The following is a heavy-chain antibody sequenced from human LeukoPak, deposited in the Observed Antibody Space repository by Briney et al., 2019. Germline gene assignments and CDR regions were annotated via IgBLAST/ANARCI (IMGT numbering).Heavy chain of an antibody. D-gene: IGHD2-2*01. CDR1: GFTVSSNY. V-gene: IGHV3-15*01. Sequence: GGYLRLSCAASGFTVSSNYMSWVRQAPGKGLEWVGRIKSNTDGGTTDFAAPVKGRFTISRDDSKNTLYLQMDSLKTEDTALYYCTTEYCSVTSGHRSLSFDYWGQGTLVTASS. CDR2: IKSNTDGGTT. J-gene: IGHJ4*02. CDR3: TTEYCSVTSGHRSLSFDY.